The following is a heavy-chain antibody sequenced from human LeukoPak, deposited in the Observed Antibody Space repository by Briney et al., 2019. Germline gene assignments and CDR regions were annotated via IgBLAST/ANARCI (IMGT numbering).Heavy chain of an antibody. CDR2: ISYDGSNK. CDR3: AKVVIINFRGACDY. J-gene: IGHJ4*02. D-gene: IGHD3-10*01. Sequence: PGGSLRLSCAASGFTFSSYAMHWVRQAPGKGLEWVAVISYDGSNKYYADSVKGRFTISRDNSKNTLYLQMNSLRAEDTAVYYCAKVVIINFRGACDYWGQGTLVTVSS. CDR1: GFTFSSYA. V-gene: IGHV3-30-3*01.